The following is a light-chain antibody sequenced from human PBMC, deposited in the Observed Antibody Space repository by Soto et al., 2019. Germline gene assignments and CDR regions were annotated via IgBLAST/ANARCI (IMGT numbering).Light chain of an antibody. Sequence: DIQMTQSPSPLSASVGDRVTITCRASQSLSGWLAWYQQKPGKAPKLLIYDASSLESGVPSRFSGSGSGTEFTLTISSLQPEDVATYYCQKYNSAPLFGQGTRLEIK. J-gene: IGKJ5*01. CDR1: QSLSGW. CDR3: QKYNSAPL. CDR2: DAS. V-gene: IGKV1-5*01.